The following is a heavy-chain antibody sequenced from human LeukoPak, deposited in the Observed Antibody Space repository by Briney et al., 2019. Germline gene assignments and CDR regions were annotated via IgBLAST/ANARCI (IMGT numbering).Heavy chain of an antibody. CDR3: ARGGYGDYVYFDN. D-gene: IGHD4-17*01. CDR1: GFTFSTYA. V-gene: IGHV3-23*01. CDR2: ISGSGAST. Sequence: GGSLRLSCAASGFTFSTYAMSWVRQAPGEGLEWVSVISGSGASTYYADSVKGRFTISRDNSKNTLYLRMNSLRVEDTAVYYWARGGYGDYVYFDNWGQGTLVTVSS. J-gene: IGHJ4*02.